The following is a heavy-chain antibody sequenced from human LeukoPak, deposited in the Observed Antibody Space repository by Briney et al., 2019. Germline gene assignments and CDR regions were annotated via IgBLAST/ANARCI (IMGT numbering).Heavy chain of an antibody. CDR2: IWNDGSNK. D-gene: IGHD5-18*01. V-gene: IGHV3-33*01. CDR1: GFTFTNYG. CDR3: ARDMSSYGLGY. Sequence: SGGFLRLSCAASGFTFTNYGMHWVRQAPGKGLEWVAVIWNDGSNKYYADSVEGRFTISRDNSKNTLYLQMNSLRAEDTAVYYCARDMSSYGLGYWGQGTLVTVSS. J-gene: IGHJ4*02.